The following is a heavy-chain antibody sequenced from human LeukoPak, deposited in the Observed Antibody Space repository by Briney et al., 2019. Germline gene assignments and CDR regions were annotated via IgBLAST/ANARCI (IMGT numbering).Heavy chain of an antibody. CDR3: AKGPGSWYFQH. CDR1: GFTVSSNY. Sequence: GGSLRLSCAASGFTVSSNYMTWVRQAPGKGLEWVSVIYSGGGTYYTDSVKGRFTISRDNSKNTLYLRMNSLRAEDTAVYYCAKGPGSWYFQHWGQGTLVTVSS. V-gene: IGHV3-66*01. D-gene: IGHD6-13*01. CDR2: IYSGGGT. J-gene: IGHJ1*01.